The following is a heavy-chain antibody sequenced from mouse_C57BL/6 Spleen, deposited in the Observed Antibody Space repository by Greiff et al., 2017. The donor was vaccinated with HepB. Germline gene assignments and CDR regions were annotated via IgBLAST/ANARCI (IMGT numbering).Heavy chain of an antibody. CDR1: GFTFSDYG. J-gene: IGHJ2*01. CDR3: ARTDYYGSFDY. V-gene: IGHV5-17*01. D-gene: IGHD1-1*01. Sequence: EVKLVESGGGLVKPGGSLKLSCAASGFTFSDYGMHWVRQAPEKGLEWVAYISSGSSTIYYADTVKGRFTISRDNAKNTLFLQMTSLRSEDTAMYYCARTDYYGSFDYWGQGTTLTVSS. CDR2: ISSGSSTI.